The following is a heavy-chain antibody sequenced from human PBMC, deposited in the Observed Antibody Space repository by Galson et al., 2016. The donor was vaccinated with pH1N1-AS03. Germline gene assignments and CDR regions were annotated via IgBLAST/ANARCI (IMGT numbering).Heavy chain of an antibody. CDR3: ARGRYSAFDI. Sequence: CAISGDSVSSNIDAWNWIRQSPSGGLEWLGRTYWRSKWYNDYAVSVKSRITINPDTSKNQFSLQLNSVTPEDAAVYYCARGRYSAFDIWGHGAKVTVSS. CDR1: GDSVSSNIDA. D-gene: IGHD1-1*01. V-gene: IGHV6-1*01. CDR2: TYWRSKWYN. J-gene: IGHJ3*02.